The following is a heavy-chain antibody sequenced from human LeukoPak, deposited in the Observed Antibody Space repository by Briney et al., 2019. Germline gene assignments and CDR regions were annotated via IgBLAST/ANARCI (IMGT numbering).Heavy chain of an antibody. CDR3: ARHTGLTAGHVDY. V-gene: IGHV3-53*01. CDR2: FYSGGSA. Sequence: PGGSLRLSCAVSGFTVAANYMTWVRQAPGKGLEWVSVFYSGGSAYYADSVKGRFTISRDNYKNTLYLQMNSLSAEDTAVYYCARHTGLTAGHVDYWGQGTLVTVSS. D-gene: IGHD6-13*01. CDR1: GFTVAANY. J-gene: IGHJ4*02.